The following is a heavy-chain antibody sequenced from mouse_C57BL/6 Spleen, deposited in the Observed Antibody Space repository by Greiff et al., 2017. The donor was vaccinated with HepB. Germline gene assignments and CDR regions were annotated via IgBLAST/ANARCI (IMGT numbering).Heavy chain of an antibody. D-gene: IGHD1-1*01. J-gene: IGHJ1*03. CDR1: GFTFSDYG. V-gene: IGHV5-17*01. CDR3: ARRGITTVVASYWYFDV. Sequence: DVMLVESGGGLVKPGGSLKLSCAASGFTFSDYGMHWVRQAPEKGLEWVAYISSGSSTIYYADTVKGRFTISRDNAKNTLFLQMTSLRSEDTAMYYCARRGITTVVASYWYFDVWGTGTTVTVSS. CDR2: ISSGSSTI.